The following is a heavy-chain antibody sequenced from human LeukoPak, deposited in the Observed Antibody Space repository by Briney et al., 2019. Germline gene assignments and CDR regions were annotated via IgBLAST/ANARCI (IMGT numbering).Heavy chain of an antibody. CDR3: ARRWNYGRNYYIDA. Sequence: SETLSLTYAVYGGSFSNYYWSWIRQPPGKGLEWIGEINDSGRINYNPSLMSRVTVSVDTSKNQFSLRLTSVTATDTAVYYCARRWNYGRNYYIDAWGNGATVSVSS. CDR1: GGSFSNYY. J-gene: IGHJ6*03. D-gene: IGHD1-7*01. CDR2: INDSGRI. V-gene: IGHV4-34*01.